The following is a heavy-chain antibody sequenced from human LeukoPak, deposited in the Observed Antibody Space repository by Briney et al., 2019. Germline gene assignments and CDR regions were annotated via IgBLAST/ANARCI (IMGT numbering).Heavy chain of an antibody. CDR2: IYYSGST. V-gene: IGHV4-59*01. CDR3: ATSIYYYYMDV. CDR1: GGSLGSYY. J-gene: IGHJ6*03. Sequence: SETLSLTCTVSGGSLGSYYWSWIRQPPGKGLEWIGYIYYSGSTNYNPSLKSRVTISVDTSKNQFSLKLSSVTAADTAVYYCATSIYYYYMDVWGKGTTVTVSS. D-gene: IGHD2-2*01.